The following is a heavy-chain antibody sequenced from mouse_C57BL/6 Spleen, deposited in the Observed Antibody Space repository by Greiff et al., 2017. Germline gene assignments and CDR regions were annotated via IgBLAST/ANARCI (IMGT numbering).Heavy chain of an antibody. J-gene: IGHJ1*03. Sequence: QVQLQQPGAELVMPGASVKLSCKASGYTFTSYWMHWVKQRPGQGLEWIGEIDPSDSYTNYNQKFKGKSTLTVDKSSSTAYMHLSSLTSEDSAVYYCARGIPIYYCGSSHWYFDVWGKGTTVTVSS. V-gene: IGHV1-69*01. CDR2: IDPSDSYT. CDR1: GYTFTSYW. CDR3: ARGIPIYYCGSSHWYFDV. D-gene: IGHD1-1*01.